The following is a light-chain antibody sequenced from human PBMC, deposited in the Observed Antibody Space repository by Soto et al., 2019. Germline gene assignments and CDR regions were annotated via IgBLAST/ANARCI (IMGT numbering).Light chain of an antibody. CDR2: KAS. Sequence: DIQMTQSPSTLSASVGDRVTITCRASQSISSWLAWYQQKPGKAPNLLIYKASSLESGVPSRFTGSGSGTEFTLTISSLQTDDFATYYCQQYNSYARTFGQGTKVEIK. CDR1: QSISSW. V-gene: IGKV1-5*03. J-gene: IGKJ1*01. CDR3: QQYNSYART.